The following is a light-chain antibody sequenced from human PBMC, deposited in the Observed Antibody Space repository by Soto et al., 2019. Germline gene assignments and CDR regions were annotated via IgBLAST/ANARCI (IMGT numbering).Light chain of an antibody. Sequence: DIQMTQSPSSLSASVGDRVTITCRASQGISSWLAWYQQKPGEVPKLLIYSASTLHSGVPSRFTGSGSETDFTLTIRSLQPEDFATYYCQHGYVAPYSFGQGTKVDIK. V-gene: IGKV1-12*01. CDR1: QGISSW. J-gene: IGKJ2*03. CDR2: SAS. CDR3: QHGYVAPYS.